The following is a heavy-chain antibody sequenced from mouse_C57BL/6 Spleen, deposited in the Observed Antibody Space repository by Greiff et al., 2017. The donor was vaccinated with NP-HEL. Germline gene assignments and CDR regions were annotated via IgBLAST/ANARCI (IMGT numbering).Heavy chain of an antibody. V-gene: IGHV1-53*01. Sequence: QVQLQQPGTELVKPGASVKLSCKASGYTFTSYWMHWVKQRPGQGLEWVGNINPSNGGTNYNEKFKSKATMTVDKSSSTAYLQLSSLTSEDSAVYYCARLHSSGYPWFAYWGQGTLVTVSA. CDR2: INPSNGGT. CDR1: GYTFTSYW. CDR3: ARLHSSGYPWFAY. J-gene: IGHJ3*01. D-gene: IGHD3-2*02.